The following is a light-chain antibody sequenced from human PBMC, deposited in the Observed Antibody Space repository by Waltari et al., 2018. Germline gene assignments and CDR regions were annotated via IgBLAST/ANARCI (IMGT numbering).Light chain of an antibody. CDR2: QDS. J-gene: IGLJ2*01. Sequence: SYELTQPPSVSVSPGQTASITCSGDKLGDKYACWYQQKPGQSPVLVNYQDSKRPSGVPGRFSGSNSGNTATLTISGTQAMDEADYYCQAWDSSTSVVFGGGTKLTVL. CDR1: KLGDKY. CDR3: QAWDSSTSVV. V-gene: IGLV3-1*01.